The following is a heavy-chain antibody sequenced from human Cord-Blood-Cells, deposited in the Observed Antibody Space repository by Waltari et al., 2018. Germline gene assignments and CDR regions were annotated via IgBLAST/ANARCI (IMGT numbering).Heavy chain of an antibody. CDR2: TIPILGIA. D-gene: IGHD6-6*01. Sequence: QVQLVQSGAEVKKPGSSVKVSCKASGGTFSSYAISWVRQAPGQGLEWMGGTIPILGIANYAQKFQGRVTITADESTSTAYMELSSLRSEDTAVYYCARDRQAAPNWFDPWGQGTLVTVSS. CDR3: ARDRQAAPNWFDP. CDR1: GGTFSSYA. J-gene: IGHJ5*02. V-gene: IGHV1-69*04.